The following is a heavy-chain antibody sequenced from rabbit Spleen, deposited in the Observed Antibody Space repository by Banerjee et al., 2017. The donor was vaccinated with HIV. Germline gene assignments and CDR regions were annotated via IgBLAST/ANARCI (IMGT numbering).Heavy chain of an antibody. CDR2: IYAGEGDRT. Sequence: QEQLEESGGGLVKPEGSLTLTCKASGFPFSNKAVMCWVRQAPGKGLEWIACIYAGEGDRTYYATWAKGRFTISKTSSTTMTLQMTSLTAADTATYFCARDGAGGSYFALWGPGTLVTVS. CDR3: ARDGAGGSYFAL. D-gene: IGHD8-1*01. V-gene: IGHV1S45*01. J-gene: IGHJ4*01. CDR1: GFPFSNKAV.